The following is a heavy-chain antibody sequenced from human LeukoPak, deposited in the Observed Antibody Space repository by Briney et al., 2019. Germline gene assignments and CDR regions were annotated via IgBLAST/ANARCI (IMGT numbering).Heavy chain of an antibody. CDR1: GFTVSNNY. CDR2: IYSAGRT. Sequence: PGGSLRLSCAASGFTVSNNYMSWVRQAPGKGLEWVSIIYSAGRTNYADSVKGRFTISRDTSKNTLYLQMNSLRAEDTAVYYCAKLLSGYCSRTSCLNWFDPWGQRTLVTVSS. J-gene: IGHJ5*02. V-gene: IGHV3-66*01. CDR3: AKLLSGYCSRTSCLNWFDP. D-gene: IGHD2-2*01.